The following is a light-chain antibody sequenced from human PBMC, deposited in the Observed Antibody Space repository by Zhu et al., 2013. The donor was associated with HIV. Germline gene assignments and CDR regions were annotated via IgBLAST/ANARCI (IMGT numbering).Light chain of an antibody. CDR1: QSVTNSY. CDR3: QQYYSVPPT. V-gene: IGKV3-20*01. J-gene: IGKJ1*01. Sequence: EIVLTQSPGTLSLSPGERATLSCRASQSVTNSYLAWYQQKPGQAPRLLIYGASTRATGIPDRFSGSGSGTDFTLTISSLQPEDVAVYYCQQYYSVPPTFGRGTEGGN. CDR2: GAS.